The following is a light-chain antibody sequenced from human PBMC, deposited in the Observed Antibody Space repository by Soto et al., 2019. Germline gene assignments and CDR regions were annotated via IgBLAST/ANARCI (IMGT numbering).Light chain of an antibody. J-gene: IGKJ1*01. CDR3: QHYNSYPWT. CDR2: GAS. V-gene: IGKV1-5*03. Sequence: DIQMTQSPSTLSASVGDRVTITCRASQNIDRWLAWYQQKPGKAPNLLIYGASNLESGVPSRFSGRGSGTEFTLTISSLRPDDLEAYCCQHYNSYPWTFGQGTNVEIK. CDR1: QNIDRW.